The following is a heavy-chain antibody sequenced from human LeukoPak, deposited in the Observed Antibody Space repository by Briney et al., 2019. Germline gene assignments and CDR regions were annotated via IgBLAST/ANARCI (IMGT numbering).Heavy chain of an antibody. CDR2: INHSGST. J-gene: IGHJ4*02. CDR1: GGSFRDHY. Sequence: PSETLSLTCDVNGGSFRDHYWNWIRQPPGKGLEWIGEINHSGSTNYNPSLKSRVTMSVDTSKNQFSLKLNSVTAADTAVYYCATRLPTDYWGQGTLVTVSP. CDR3: ATRLPTDY. V-gene: IGHV4-34*01. D-gene: IGHD4-11*01.